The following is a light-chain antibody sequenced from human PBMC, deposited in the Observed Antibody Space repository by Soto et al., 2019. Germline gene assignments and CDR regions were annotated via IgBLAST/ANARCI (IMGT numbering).Light chain of an antibody. CDR2: GAS. J-gene: IGKJ1*01. CDR3: QQYGSSSWT. CDR1: QSVSSIY. Sequence: EIVLTQSPGTLSLSPGERATLSCRASQSVSSIYLAWYQHKPGQAPRLLIYGASSRATGIPDRFSGSWSGTDFTLTISRLEPEDFAVYYFQQYGSSSWTFGRGTTVEIK. V-gene: IGKV3-20*01.